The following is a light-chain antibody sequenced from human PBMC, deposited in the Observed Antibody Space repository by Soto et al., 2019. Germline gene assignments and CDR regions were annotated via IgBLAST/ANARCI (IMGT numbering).Light chain of an antibody. J-gene: IGKJ4*01. CDR1: QDISNY. CDR3: QQYDNLPLT. V-gene: IGKV1-33*01. CDR2: DAS. Sequence: DIQMTQSPSSLSASVGDRVTITCQASQDISNYLNWYQQKPGKAPKLLIYDASNLETGVPSRFSGXGSGTDFTFTISSLQTEDIATYYCQQYDNLPLTFGGGTKVDIK.